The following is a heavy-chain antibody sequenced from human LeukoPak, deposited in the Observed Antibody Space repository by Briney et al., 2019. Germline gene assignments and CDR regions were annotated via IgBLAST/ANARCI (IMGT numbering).Heavy chain of an antibody. CDR1: GGSISSSY. J-gene: IGHJ6*02. V-gene: IGHV4-59*08. D-gene: IGHD4-11*01. Sequence: SETLSLTCTVSGGSISSSYWSWIRQPPGKGLEWIGYIYYSGSTNYNPSLKSRVTISVDTSKNQFSLKLSSVTAADTAVYYCARRPVTNPRGRDYYYYGMDVWGQGTTVTVSS. CDR2: IYYSGST. CDR3: ARRPVTNPRGRDYYYYGMDV.